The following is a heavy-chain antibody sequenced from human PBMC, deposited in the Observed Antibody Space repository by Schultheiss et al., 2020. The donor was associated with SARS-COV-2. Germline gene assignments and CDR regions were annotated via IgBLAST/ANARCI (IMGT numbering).Heavy chain of an antibody. CDR3: ARVRRIVGATYFDY. D-gene: IGHD1-26*01. V-gene: IGHV3-30*05. Sequence: LSLTCAASGFTFSSYSMNWVRQAPGKGLEWVAVISYDGSNKYYADSVKGRFTISRDNSKNTLYLQMNSLRAEDTAVYYCARVRRIVGATYFDYWGQGTLVTVSS. J-gene: IGHJ4*02. CDR1: GFTFSSYS. CDR2: ISYDGSNK.